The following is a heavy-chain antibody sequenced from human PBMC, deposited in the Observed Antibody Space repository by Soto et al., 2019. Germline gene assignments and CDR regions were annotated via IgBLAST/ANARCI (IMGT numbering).Heavy chain of an antibody. Sequence: PWESVTSSGKGPGYSIRKYLIDWVCQMLGPGLEWMGIIYPRDSDTEYSPSFQGQVTISADRSISTAYLQWSSLKASDTAMYYCARQKQTAIGVKTGGQSYFDDWGQGTRVTVS. J-gene: IGHJ4*02. D-gene: IGHD2-8*01. CDR2: IYPRDSDT. CDR3: ARQKQTAIGVKTGGQSYFDD. V-gene: IGHV5-51*01. CDR1: GYSIRKYL.